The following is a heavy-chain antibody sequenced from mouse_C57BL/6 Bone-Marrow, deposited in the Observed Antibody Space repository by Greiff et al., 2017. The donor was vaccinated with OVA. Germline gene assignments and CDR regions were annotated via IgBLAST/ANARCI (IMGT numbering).Heavy chain of an antibody. CDR1: EYEFPSHD. D-gene: IGHD1-1*01. V-gene: IGHV5-2*01. CDR2: INSDGGST. Sequence: EVKLMESGGGLVQPGESLKLSCESNEYEFPSHDMSWVRKTPEKRLELVAAINSDGGSTYYPDTMERRFIISRDNTKKTLYLQMSSLRSEDTALYYCARHSHYYGSSYDWYFDVWGTGTTVTVSS. J-gene: IGHJ1*03. CDR3: ARHSHYYGSSYDWYFDV.